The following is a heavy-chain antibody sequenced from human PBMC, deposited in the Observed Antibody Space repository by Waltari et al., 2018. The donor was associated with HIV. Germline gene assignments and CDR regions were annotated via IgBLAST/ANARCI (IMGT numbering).Heavy chain of an antibody. Sequence: EVQLVESGGNLVQPGGSLRLSCAASGFTFSSYSMNWVRQAPGKGLEWVSYMSGSSSPTYYADSVRGRFTISRDNAKNSLYLQMNSLRDEDTAVYYCARRIAAGGTQYFEYWGQGTLVTVSS. CDR1: GFTFSSYS. CDR2: MSGSSSPT. J-gene: IGHJ4*02. V-gene: IGHV3-48*02. D-gene: IGHD6-13*01. CDR3: ARRIAAGGTQYFEY.